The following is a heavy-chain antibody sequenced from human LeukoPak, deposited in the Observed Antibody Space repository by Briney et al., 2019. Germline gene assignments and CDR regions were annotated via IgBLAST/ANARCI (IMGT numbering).Heavy chain of an antibody. Sequence: GASMKVSCKASGYTFTGYYIHWVRQAPGQGLEWMGWINPNSGGTKFAQKFQGRVTMTRDTSISTAYMELSGLTSDDTAVYYCARVIMVRGVIIPDFDYWGQGTLVTVSS. CDR3: ARVIMVRGVIIPDFDY. V-gene: IGHV1-2*02. CDR1: GYTFTGYY. CDR2: INPNSGGT. D-gene: IGHD3-10*01. J-gene: IGHJ4*02.